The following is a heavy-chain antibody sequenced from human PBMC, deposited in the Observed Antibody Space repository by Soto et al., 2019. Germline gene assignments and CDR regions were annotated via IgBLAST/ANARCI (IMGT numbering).Heavy chain of an antibody. V-gene: IGHV1-69*06. Sequence: QVQLVQSGAEVKKHGSSVKVSCKASGGTFSSYAISWVRQAPGQGLEWMGGIIPIFGTANYAQKFQGRVTITEDKSTSTAYMELSSLRSEDTAVYYCVSGRIQQRRDIDYWGQGTLVTVSS. CDR1: GGTFSSYA. D-gene: IGHD5-18*01. CDR2: IIPIFGTA. J-gene: IGHJ4*02. CDR3: VSGRIQQRRDIDY.